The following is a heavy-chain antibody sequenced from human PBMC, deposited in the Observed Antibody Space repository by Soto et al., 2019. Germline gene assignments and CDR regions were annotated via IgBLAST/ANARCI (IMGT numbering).Heavy chain of an antibody. CDR3: ARIRPDIVVVPAAPHYYYYMDV. J-gene: IGHJ6*03. V-gene: IGHV2-70*11. CDR1: GFSLSTSGMC. CDR2: IDWDDDK. Sequence: SGPTLVNPTQTLTLTCTFSGFSLSTSGMCVSWIRQPPGKALEWLARIDWDDDKYYSTSLKTRLTISKDTSKNQVVLTMTNMDPVDTATYYCARIRPDIVVVPAAPHYYYYMDVWGKGTTVTVSS. D-gene: IGHD2-2*01.